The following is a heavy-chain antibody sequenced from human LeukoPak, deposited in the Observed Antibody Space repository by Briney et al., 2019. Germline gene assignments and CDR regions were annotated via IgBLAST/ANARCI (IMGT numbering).Heavy chain of an antibody. CDR1: GYTFTDYY. J-gene: IGHJ4*02. D-gene: IGHD3-10*01. Sequence: ASVKVSCKASGYTFTDYYIHWVRQAPGQGLEWMGRINPNSGGTNYAQKFQDRVTMTRDTSISTAYMELSRLRSDDTAVYCCAREAGDGSGSFDYWGQGTLVTVSS. CDR2: INPNSGGT. V-gene: IGHV1-2*06. CDR3: AREAGDGSGSFDY.